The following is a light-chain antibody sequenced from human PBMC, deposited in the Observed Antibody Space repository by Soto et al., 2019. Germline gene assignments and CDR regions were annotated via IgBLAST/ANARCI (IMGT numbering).Light chain of an antibody. CDR2: CAS. V-gene: IGKV3-15*01. CDR3: QQYENWPFTWT. Sequence: EIVRTQSPATLSVSAGERATISCRASPSVSSNLAWYHQKPCDAPRLLMYCASTSATGIPARCSGSGCGTEFTLIISSLQSEDFAVYYCQQYENWPFTWTFGQGTKLAIK. CDR1: PSVSSN. J-gene: IGKJ1*01.